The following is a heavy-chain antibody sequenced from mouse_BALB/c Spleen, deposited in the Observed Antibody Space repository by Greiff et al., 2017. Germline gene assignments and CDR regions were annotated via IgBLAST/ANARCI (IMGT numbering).Heavy chain of an antibody. CDR3: TRGYYYGSSYDWYFDV. J-gene: IGHJ1*01. CDR2: ISSGGSYT. CDR1: GFTFSSYT. D-gene: IGHD1-1*01. V-gene: IGHV5-6-4*01. Sequence: EVQVVESGGGLVKPGGSLKLSCAASGFTFSSYTMSWVRQTPEKRLEWVATISSGGSYTYYPDSVKGRFTISRDNAKNTLYLQMSSLKSEDTAMYYCTRGYYYGSSYDWYFDVWGAGTTVTVSS.